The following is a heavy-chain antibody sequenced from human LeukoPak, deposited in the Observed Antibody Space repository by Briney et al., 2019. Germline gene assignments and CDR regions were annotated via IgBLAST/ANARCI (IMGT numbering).Heavy chain of an antibody. CDR2: IYHSGST. Sequence: SETLSLTCTVSGYSISSGYYWGWIRQPPGKGLEWIGRIYHSGSTYYNPSLKSRVTISVDTSKTQFSLKLSSVTAADTAVYYCARVRCSGGSCYSDAFDIWGQGTMVTVSS. J-gene: IGHJ3*02. D-gene: IGHD2-15*01. CDR1: GYSISSGYY. V-gene: IGHV4-38-2*02. CDR3: ARVRCSGGSCYSDAFDI.